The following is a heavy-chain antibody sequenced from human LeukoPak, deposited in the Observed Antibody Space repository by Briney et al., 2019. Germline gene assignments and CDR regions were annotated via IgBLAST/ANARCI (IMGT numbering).Heavy chain of an antibody. Sequence: SETLSLTCTVSGSSIISANYYWGWIRQSPGGGLEWLGSIYYVGQTDYKSSLKSRLTMSVDTSRNQFSLKLNSVTAADTAVYYCARNWNHGSGPLDIWGPGIMVIVSS. V-gene: IGHV4-39*01. CDR2: IYYVGQT. D-gene: IGHD1-1*01. CDR3: ARNWNHGSGPLDI. CDR1: GSSIISANYY. J-gene: IGHJ4*01.